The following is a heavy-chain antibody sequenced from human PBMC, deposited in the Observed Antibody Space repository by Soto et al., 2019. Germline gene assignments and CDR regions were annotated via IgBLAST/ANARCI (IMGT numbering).Heavy chain of an antibody. CDR2: IIPILGIA. CDR3: ARGGGLKYYYYYYMDV. D-gene: IGHD2-15*01. V-gene: IGHV1-69*02. Sequence: QVQLVQSGAEVKKPRSSVKVSCKASGGTFSSYTISWVRQAPGQGLEWMGRIIPILGIANYAQKFQGRVTITADKSTSTAYMELSSLRSEDTAVYYCARGGGLKYYYYYYMDVWGKGTTVTVSS. CDR1: GGTFSSYT. J-gene: IGHJ6*03.